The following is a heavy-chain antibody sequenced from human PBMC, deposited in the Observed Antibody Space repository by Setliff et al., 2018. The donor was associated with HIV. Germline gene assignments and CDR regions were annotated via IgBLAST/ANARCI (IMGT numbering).Heavy chain of an antibody. CDR3: ARTRAPYFFDF. CDR2: VSSIGNT. D-gene: IGHD1-26*01. J-gene: IGHJ4*02. V-gene: IGHV4-4*08. Sequence: SETLSLTCTVSGGSISSHYWSWIRQSPRTRLEWIGYVSSIGNTNYNPSLKSRVTISVDTSKNQFPLQLNSVTAADTAVYFCARTRAPYFFDFWGQGAQVTVSS. CDR1: GGSISSHY.